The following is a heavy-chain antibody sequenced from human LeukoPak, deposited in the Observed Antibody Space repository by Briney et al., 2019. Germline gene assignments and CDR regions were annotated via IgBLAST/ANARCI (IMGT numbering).Heavy chain of an antibody. V-gene: IGHV4-39*07. D-gene: IGHD6-13*01. CDR1: GDSISSSSYY. Sequence: SETLSLTCTVSGDSISSSSYYWGWIRQPPGKGLEWIGSIYNSGSINYNPSLKSRVTISVDTSKNQFSLKLTSVTAADTAVYYCARTPAQYTSSWYDYWGQGTLVTVSS. CDR2: IYNSGSI. CDR3: ARTPAQYTSSWYDY. J-gene: IGHJ4*02.